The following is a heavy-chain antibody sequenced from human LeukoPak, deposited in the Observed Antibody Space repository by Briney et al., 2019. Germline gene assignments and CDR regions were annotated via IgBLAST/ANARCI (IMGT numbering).Heavy chain of an antibody. J-gene: IGHJ4*02. Sequence: SETLSLTCTVSGGSIGSSTYSWGWIRQPPGKGLEWIGSIYYSGSTYYNPSLKSRVTISVDTSKNQFSLKLSSVTAADTAVYYCARPEVGATRGLDYWGQGTLVTVSS. CDR2: IYYSGST. CDR3: ARPEVGATRGLDY. D-gene: IGHD1-26*01. CDR1: GGSIGSSTYS. V-gene: IGHV4-39*01.